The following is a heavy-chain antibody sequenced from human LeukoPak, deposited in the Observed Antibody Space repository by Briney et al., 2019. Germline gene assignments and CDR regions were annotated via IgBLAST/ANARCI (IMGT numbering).Heavy chain of an antibody. D-gene: IGHD6-19*01. J-gene: IGHJ4*02. CDR3: ARARDSSGWPTYFDY. CDR1: GGSISSNTYY. V-gene: IGHV4-39*07. CDR2: IYYRGST. Sequence: SETLSLTCAVSGGSISSNTYYWSWIRQPPGKGLEWIGSIYYRGSTYYNPSLKSRVTISVDTSKNQFSLKLSSVTAADTAVFYCARARDSSGWPTYFDYWGQGTLVTVSS.